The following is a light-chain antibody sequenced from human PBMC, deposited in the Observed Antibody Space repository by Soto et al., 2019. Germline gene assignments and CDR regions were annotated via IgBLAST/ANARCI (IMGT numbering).Light chain of an antibody. V-gene: IGKV3-11*01. Sequence: IVLTQSPAILSVSPCERAALSSRASQSISRSLAWYQQKRGQAPRLLIYDAYSRATGIPARFSGSGSGTDFTLTISSLEPEDFAVYYCQHSANWPLTFGGGTKVDIK. CDR2: DAY. CDR3: QHSANWPLT. J-gene: IGKJ4*01. CDR1: QSISRS.